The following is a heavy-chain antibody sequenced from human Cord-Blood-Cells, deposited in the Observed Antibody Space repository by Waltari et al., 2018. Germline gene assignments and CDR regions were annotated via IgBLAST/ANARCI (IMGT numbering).Heavy chain of an antibody. V-gene: IGHV4-34*01. CDR3: AGSGYSSSWYDT. J-gene: IGHJ5*02. CDR1: GGSFSGYY. D-gene: IGHD6-13*01. CDR2: INHSGST. Sequence: QAHPQQWGAGLLKPSATLSLTCAAYGGSFSGYYCSWIRQPPGKGLEWIGEINHSGSTNYNPSLKSRVTISVDTSKNQFSLKLSSVTAADTAVYYCAGSGYSSSWYDTWGQGTLVTVSS.